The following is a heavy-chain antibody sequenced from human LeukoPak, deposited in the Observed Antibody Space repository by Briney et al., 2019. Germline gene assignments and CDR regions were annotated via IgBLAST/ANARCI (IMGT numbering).Heavy chain of an antibody. J-gene: IGHJ6*02. CDR1: DASISGHY. D-gene: IGHD3-10*01. CDR3: ASRTPNLGDSGAGSSYYYYYGVDV. Sequence: SETLSLTCTVSDASISGHYLTWIRQPPGKGLEWIGYISYIGSTNYNPSLKSRVTMSVDTSKNQFSLTLTSVTAADTAVYYCASRTPNLGDSGAGSSYYYYYGVDVWGQGTSVTVSS. CDR2: ISYIGST. V-gene: IGHV4-59*08.